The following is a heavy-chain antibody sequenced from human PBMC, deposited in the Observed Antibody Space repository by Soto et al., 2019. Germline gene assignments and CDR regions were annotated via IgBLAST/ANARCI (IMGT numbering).Heavy chain of an antibody. CDR1: GVPISTDDYC. Sequence: SETLSLTCTVSGVPISTDDYCWTWIRQPPGKGLEWIGYIYYSGSTYYNWSLKSRVTISVDTSKNQFSLKLSSVTAADTAVYYCASVYCSSTSCFRGTYWGQGTLVTVSS. D-gene: IGHD2-2*01. CDR3: ASVYCSSTSCFRGTY. V-gene: IGHV4-30-4*01. CDR2: IYYSGST. J-gene: IGHJ4*02.